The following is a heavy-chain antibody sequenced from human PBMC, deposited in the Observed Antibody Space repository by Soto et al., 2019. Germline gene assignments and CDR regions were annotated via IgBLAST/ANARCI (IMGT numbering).Heavy chain of an antibody. CDR3: ARGGVVTGIPNTYFDY. Sequence: ASVKVSCKASGYTFTSYGISWVRQAPGQGLEWMGWISAYNGNTNYAQKLQGRVTMTTDTSTSTAYMELSSLRSEDTAVYYCARGGVVTGIPNTYFDYWGQGPLVTVSS. V-gene: IGHV1-18*01. D-gene: IGHD2-21*02. CDR1: GYTFTSYG. CDR2: ISAYNGNT. J-gene: IGHJ4*02.